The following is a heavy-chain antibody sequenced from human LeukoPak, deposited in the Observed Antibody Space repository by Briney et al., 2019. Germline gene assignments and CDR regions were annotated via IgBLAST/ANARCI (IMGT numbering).Heavy chain of an antibody. Sequence: SVKVSCKASGGTFSSYAISWVRQAPGQGLECMGGIIPIFGTANYAQKFQGRVTITADKSTSTAYMELSSLRSEDTAVYYCARGVAVAALDYWGQGTLVTVSS. CDR1: GGTFSSYA. J-gene: IGHJ4*02. CDR2: IIPIFGTA. D-gene: IGHD6-19*01. V-gene: IGHV1-69*06. CDR3: ARGVAVAALDY.